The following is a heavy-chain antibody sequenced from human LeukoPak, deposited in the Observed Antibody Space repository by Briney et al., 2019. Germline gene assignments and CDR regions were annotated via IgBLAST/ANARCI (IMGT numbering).Heavy chain of an antibody. D-gene: IGHD3-10*02. V-gene: IGHV3-49*03. CDR3: TREHYVDTFDY. Sequence: PGGSLRLSCTASGFTFGDYAMSWFRQAPGKGLEWVGFIRSKAYGGTTEYAASVKDRFTISRDDSKSIAYLQMNSLKTEDTAVYYCTREHYVDTFDYWGQGTLVTVSS. CDR2: IRSKAYGGTT. J-gene: IGHJ4*02. CDR1: GFTFGDYA.